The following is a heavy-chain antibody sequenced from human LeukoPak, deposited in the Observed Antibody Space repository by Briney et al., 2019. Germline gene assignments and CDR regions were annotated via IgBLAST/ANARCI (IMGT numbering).Heavy chain of an antibody. CDR1: GYTLTELS. CDR2: FDPEDGET. D-gene: IGHD3-16*02. V-gene: IGHV1-24*01. Sequence: ASVKVSCKVSGYTLTELSMHWVRQAPGKGLEWMGGFDPEDGETIYAQKFQGRVTMTEDTSTDTAYMELSSLRPEDTAVYYCATDLRLGELSLSHWGQGTLVTVSS. CDR3: ATDLRLGELSLSH. J-gene: IGHJ4*02.